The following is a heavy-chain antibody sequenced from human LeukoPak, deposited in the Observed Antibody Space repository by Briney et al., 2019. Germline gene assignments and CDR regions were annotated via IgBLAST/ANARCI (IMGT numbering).Heavy chain of an antibody. CDR3: ATGGDYGRY. CDR2: TNSDGSST. V-gene: IGHV3-74*01. CDR1: GFTFSNYW. D-gene: IGHD4-17*01. Sequence: GGSLRLSCAASGFTFSNYWIYWVRQAPGKRLVWVSRTNSDGSSTGYADSVKGRFTISRDDAKNTLYLQMNSLRVEDTAVYYCATGGDYGRYWGQGTLVTVSS. J-gene: IGHJ4*02.